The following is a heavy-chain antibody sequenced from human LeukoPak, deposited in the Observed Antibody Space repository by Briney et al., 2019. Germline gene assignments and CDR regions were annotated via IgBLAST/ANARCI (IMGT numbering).Heavy chain of an antibody. CDR2: IYHSGST. V-gene: IGHV4-30-2*01. CDR3: ARSYSSGWYPIDS. CDR1: GGSIRSGGYS. Sequence: SETLSLTCAVSGGSIRSGGYSWSWIRQPPGKGLEWIGYIYHSGSTHYNPSLKSRVTISVDRSKNQFSLKLSSVTAADTAVYYCARSYSSGWYPIDSWGQGTLVTVSS. J-gene: IGHJ4*02. D-gene: IGHD6-19*01.